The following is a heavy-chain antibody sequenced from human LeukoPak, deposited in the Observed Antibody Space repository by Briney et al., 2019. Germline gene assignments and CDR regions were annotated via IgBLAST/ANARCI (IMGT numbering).Heavy chain of an antibody. J-gene: IGHJ6*03. V-gene: IGHV4-39*07. CDR3: ARGIAARYYYYYMDV. Sequence: PSETLSLTCTVSGGSISSSSYYWGWIRQPPGKGLERIGSIYYSGSTYYNPSLKSRVTISVDTSKNQFSLKLSSVTAADTAVYYCARGIAARYYYYYMDVWGKGTTVTVSS. D-gene: IGHD6-13*01. CDR1: GGSISSSSYY. CDR2: IYYSGST.